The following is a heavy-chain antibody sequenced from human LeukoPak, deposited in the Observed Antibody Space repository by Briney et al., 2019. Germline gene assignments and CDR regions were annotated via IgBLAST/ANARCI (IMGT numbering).Heavy chain of an antibody. J-gene: IGHJ5*02. Sequence: GGSLRLSCAASGFTFSSYSMNWVRQAPGKGLEWVSSISSSSSYIYYADSVKGRFTISRDNAKNSLYLQMNSLRAEDTAVYYCARRFDGGFWSSPRQHLVWFDPWGQGTLVTVSS. CDR1: GFTFSSYS. CDR3: ARRFDGGFWSSPRQHLVWFDP. V-gene: IGHV3-21*01. CDR2: ISSSSSYI. D-gene: IGHD6-13*01.